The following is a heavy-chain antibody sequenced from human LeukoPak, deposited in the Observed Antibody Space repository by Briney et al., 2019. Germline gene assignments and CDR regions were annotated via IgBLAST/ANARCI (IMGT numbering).Heavy chain of an antibody. Sequence: AGSLRLSCSASGFTFSSYAMHWVRQAPGKGLEYVSAISSNGGSTYYADSVKGRFTISRDNSKNTLYLQMSSLRAEDTAVYYCVKGHLVWELGVYFDYWGQGTLVTVSS. CDR1: GFTFSSYA. J-gene: IGHJ4*02. D-gene: IGHD1-26*01. CDR3: VKGHLVWELGVYFDY. V-gene: IGHV3-64D*09. CDR2: ISSNGGST.